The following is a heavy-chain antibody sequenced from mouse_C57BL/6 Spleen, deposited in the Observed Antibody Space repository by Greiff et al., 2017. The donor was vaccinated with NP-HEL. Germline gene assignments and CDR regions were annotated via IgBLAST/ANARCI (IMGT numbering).Heavy chain of an antibody. CDR2: ITPSSGYT. CDR1: GYTFTSYT. CDR3: ARRAVVSRAMDY. D-gene: IGHD1-1*01. Sequence: LQESGAELARPGASVKMSCKASGYTFTSYTMHWVKQRPGQGLAWIGYITPSSGYTKYNQKFKDKATLTADKSSSTAYMQLSSLTSEDSAVYYCARRAVVSRAMDYWGQGTSVTVSS. V-gene: IGHV1-4*01. J-gene: IGHJ4*01.